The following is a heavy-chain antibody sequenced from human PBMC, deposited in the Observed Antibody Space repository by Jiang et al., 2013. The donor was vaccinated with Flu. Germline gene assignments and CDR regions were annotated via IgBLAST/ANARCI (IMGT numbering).Heavy chain of an antibody. D-gene: IGHD3-22*01. Sequence: YYADSVKGRFTISRDNSKNTLYLQMNSLRAEDTAVYYCAKASFDYYDSSGYYSPWGQGTMVTVSS. CDR3: AKASFDYYDSSGYYSP. V-gene: IGHV3-23*01. J-gene: IGHJ3*01.